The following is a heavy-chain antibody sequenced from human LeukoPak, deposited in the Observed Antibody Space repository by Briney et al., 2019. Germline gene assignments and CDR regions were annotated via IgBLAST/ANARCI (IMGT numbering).Heavy chain of an antibody. CDR1: Y. J-gene: IGHJ6*04. V-gene: IGHV4-34*01. CDR2: INHSGST. Sequence: YXXWXRQPPGKGLEGIGEINHSGSTNYNPSLKSRVTISVDTXKNQXSLKLSSVTAADTAVYYCAGXXXXDVWGKXTXVTISS. CDR3: AGXXXXDV.